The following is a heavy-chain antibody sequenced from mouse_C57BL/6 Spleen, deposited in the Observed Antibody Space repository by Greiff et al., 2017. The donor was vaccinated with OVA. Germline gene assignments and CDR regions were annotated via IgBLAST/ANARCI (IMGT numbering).Heavy chain of an antibody. CDR3: ARDYYTNAMDY. CDR2: IEPNSGGT. V-gene: IGHV1-72*01. CDR1: GYTFTSYW. D-gene: IGHD2-12*01. J-gene: IGHJ4*01. Sequence: VQLQQPGAELVKPGASVKLSCKASGYTFTSYWMHWVKQRPGRGLEWIGRIEPNSGGTKYNEKFKSQATLTVDKPSSTAYMQLSSLTSEDSAVYYCARDYYTNAMDYWGQGTSVTVSS.